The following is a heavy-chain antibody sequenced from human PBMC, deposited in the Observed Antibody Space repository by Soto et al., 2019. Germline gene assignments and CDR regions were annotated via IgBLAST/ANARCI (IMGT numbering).Heavy chain of an antibody. CDR1: GGSISSDNW. V-gene: IGHV4-4*02. J-gene: IGHJ4*02. Sequence: SETLSLTCAVSGGSISSDNWWSWVRQPPGKGLEWIGEIYQSGSPNYNPSLKSRVTISVDKSKNQFYLELGSVTAADTAVYYCARARRYSGYDGFDYWGQGTLITVSS. CDR2: IYQSGSP. CDR3: ARARRYSGYDGFDY. D-gene: IGHD5-12*01.